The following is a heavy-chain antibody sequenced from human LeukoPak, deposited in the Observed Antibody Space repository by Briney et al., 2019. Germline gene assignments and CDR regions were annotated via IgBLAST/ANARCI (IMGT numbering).Heavy chain of an antibody. D-gene: IGHD5-18*01. CDR2: IYYSGST. CDR3: ATWLSGYSYGYNY. J-gene: IGHJ4*02. Sequence: ETLSLTCTVSGGSISSYYWSWIRQPPGKGLEWIGYIYYSGSTNYNPSLKSRVTISVDTSKNQFSLKLSSVTAADTAVYYCATWLSGYSYGYNYWGQGTLVTVSS. V-gene: IGHV4-59*08. CDR1: GGSISSYY.